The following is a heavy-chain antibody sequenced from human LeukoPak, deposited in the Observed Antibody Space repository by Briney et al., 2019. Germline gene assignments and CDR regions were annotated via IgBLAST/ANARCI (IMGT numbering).Heavy chain of an antibody. J-gene: IGHJ4*02. CDR1: GFTFSSYA. D-gene: IGHD3-22*01. CDR3: AARRGGYYDSSGYYYPFDY. Sequence: QPGGSLRLSCPASGFTFSSYAMTWVRQAPGKGLEWVSGISGSDGRTYYADSVKGRFTISRDNSKNTLYLHMNSLRAEDTAVYYCAARRGGYYDSSGYYYPFDYWGQGTLVTVSS. V-gene: IGHV3-23*01. CDR2: ISGSDGRT.